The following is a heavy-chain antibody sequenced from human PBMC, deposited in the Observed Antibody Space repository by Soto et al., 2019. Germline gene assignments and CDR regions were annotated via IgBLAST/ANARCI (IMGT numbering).Heavy chain of an antibody. Sequence: SETLSLTCAVYGGSFSSYYWSWIRQPPGKGPEWIGEINHGGSTNYSPSLKSRVTISVDTSKNQFSLKLSSVTAADTAVYFCARGGPGDLDPWGQGTLVTVSS. CDR3: ARGGPGDLDP. CDR1: GGSFSSYY. CDR2: INHGGST. D-gene: IGHD3-10*01. J-gene: IGHJ5*02. V-gene: IGHV4-34*01.